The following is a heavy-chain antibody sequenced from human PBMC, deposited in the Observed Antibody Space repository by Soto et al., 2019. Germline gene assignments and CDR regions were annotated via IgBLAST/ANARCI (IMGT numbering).Heavy chain of an antibody. CDR1: GYSFASYW. CDR3: ARRGDSGYEYFDY. D-gene: IGHD5-12*01. V-gene: IGHV5-51*01. CDR2: IYPGDSDT. J-gene: IGHJ4*02. Sequence: PGESLKISCKGSGYSFASYWIGWVRQMPGKGLGWVGIIYPGDSDTRYSPSFQGQVTISADKSIGTAYLQSSSLKASDTAMYYCARRGDSGYEYFDYWGQGTQVTVSS.